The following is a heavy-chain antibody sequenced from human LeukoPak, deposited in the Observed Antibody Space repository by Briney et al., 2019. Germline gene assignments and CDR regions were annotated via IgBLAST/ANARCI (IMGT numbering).Heavy chain of an antibody. CDR1: GASIRSYY. CDR2: INYSGST. Sequence: SETLSLTCTVSGASIRSYYWNWLRQPRGKGLEWIGHINYSGSTNSNPSLKSRATISMDTSKYHFSLKLSSVTAADTAIYYCARKSPTSGSYGWYFDYWGQGALVTVSS. D-gene: IGHD1-26*01. CDR3: ARKSPTSGSYGWYFDY. V-gene: IGHV4-59*01. J-gene: IGHJ4*02.